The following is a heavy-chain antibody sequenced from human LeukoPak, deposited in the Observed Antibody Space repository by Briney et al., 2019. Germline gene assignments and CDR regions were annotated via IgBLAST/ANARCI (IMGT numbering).Heavy chain of an antibody. CDR3: ARHGYCSSTSCYEDY. Sequence: SETLSLTFTVSGGSISSYYWSWIPQPPGKGLEWIGYIYTSGSTNYNPSLKSRVTISVDTSKNQFSLKLSSVTAADTAVYYCARHGYCSSTSCYEDYWGQGTLVTVSS. CDR1: GGSISSYY. CDR2: IYTSGST. J-gene: IGHJ4*02. V-gene: IGHV4-4*09. D-gene: IGHD2-2*03.